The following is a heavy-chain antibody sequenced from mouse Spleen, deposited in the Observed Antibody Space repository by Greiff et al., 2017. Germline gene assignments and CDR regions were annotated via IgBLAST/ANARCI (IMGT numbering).Heavy chain of an antibody. D-gene: IGHD2-3*01. CDR3: ARNGGYDGYYYAMDY. CDR2: IWSDGST. Sequence: VQGVESGPGLVQPSQSLSITCTVSGFSLTSYGVHWVRQPPGKGLEWLVVIWSDGSTTYNSALKSRLSISKDNSKSQVFLKMNSLQTDDTAMYYCARNGGYDGYYYAMDYWGQGTSVTVSA. V-gene: IGHV2-6*02. J-gene: IGHJ4*01. CDR1: GFSLTSYG.